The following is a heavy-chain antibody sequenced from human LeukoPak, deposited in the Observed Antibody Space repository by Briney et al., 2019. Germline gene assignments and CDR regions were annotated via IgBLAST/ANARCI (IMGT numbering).Heavy chain of an antibody. Sequence: ASVKVSCKAAGYTFTSYDINWVRQATGQGLEWMGWMNPNSGNTGYAQKFQGRVTITRNTSISTAYMELSSLRSEDTAVYYCARTGDFWSGHPDYWGQGTLVTVSS. D-gene: IGHD3-3*01. CDR3: ARTGDFWSGHPDY. CDR2: MNPNSGNT. CDR1: GYTFTSYD. V-gene: IGHV1-8*03. J-gene: IGHJ4*02.